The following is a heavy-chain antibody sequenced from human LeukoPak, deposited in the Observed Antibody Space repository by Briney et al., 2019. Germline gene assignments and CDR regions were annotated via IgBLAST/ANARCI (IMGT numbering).Heavy chain of an antibody. J-gene: IGHJ4*02. CDR2: IYYSGST. CDR1: GGSISSGDYY. V-gene: IGHV4-30-4*01. D-gene: IGHD3-22*01. CDR3: ARGTPPSSGYGYFDY. Sequence: SETLSLTCTVSGGSISSGDYYWSWIRQPPGKGLEWIGYIYYSGSTYYNPSLKSRVTISVDTSKNQFSLKLSSVTAADTAVYYCARGTPPSSGYGYFDYWGQGTLVTVSS.